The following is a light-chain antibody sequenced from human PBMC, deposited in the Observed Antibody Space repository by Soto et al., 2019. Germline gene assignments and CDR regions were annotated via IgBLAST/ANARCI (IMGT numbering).Light chain of an antibody. CDR3: QQYNSYPWT. V-gene: IGKV1-5*03. CDR2: KAS. Sequence: DIQMTQSPSTLSASVGDRVTITCRASQSISSWLAWYQQKPGKAPKLLIYKASSLESGVPSRFSGSGSGTEFTLTISSLQPDDFATYYCQQYNSYPWTCGQGTQVDIK. CDR1: QSISSW. J-gene: IGKJ1*01.